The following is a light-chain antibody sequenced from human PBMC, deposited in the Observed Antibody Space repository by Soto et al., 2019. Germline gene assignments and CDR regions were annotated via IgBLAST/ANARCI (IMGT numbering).Light chain of an antibody. V-gene: IGKV3-11*01. J-gene: IGKJ3*01. CDR2: DAS. CDR1: QSISSY. Sequence: EIVLTQSPATLSLSPGERATLSCRASQSISSYLAWYQQKPGQTPRLLIYDASNRATGIPARFSGSGSGTAFTLPISSLEPEDFALYYCQQRSNWPLTFGPGTKVDIK. CDR3: QQRSNWPLT.